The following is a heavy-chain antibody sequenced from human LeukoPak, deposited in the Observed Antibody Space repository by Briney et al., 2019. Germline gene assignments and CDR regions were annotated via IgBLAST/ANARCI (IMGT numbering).Heavy chain of an antibody. CDR2: ISGSGGST. V-gene: IGHV3-23*01. J-gene: IGHJ4*02. CDR3: AKVPAYYYDSSGYPFDY. CDR1: GFTFSSYA. D-gene: IGHD3-22*01. Sequence: GGALRLSCAASGFTFSSYAMSWVRQAPGKGLEWVSTISGSGGSTYYADSVKGRFTISRDNSKNTLYLQMNSLRAEDTGVYYCAKVPAYYYDSSGYPFDYWGQGTLVTVSS.